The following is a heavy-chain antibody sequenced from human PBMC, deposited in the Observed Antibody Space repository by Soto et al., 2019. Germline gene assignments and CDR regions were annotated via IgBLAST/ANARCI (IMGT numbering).Heavy chain of an antibody. CDR1: GYTFSTYG. CDR2: INAGNGNT. J-gene: IGHJ4*02. D-gene: IGHD4-17*01. CDR3: ARAHTTAHNGDYFQSGPAY. Sequence: ASVKVSCKASGYTFSTYGIHWVRQAPGQSPEWMGWINAGNGNTKYSQSLQDRVAISRDTSASAAYMELFSLRSEDTALYYCARAHTTAHNGDYFQSGPAYWGQGTLVTVSS. V-gene: IGHV1-3*01.